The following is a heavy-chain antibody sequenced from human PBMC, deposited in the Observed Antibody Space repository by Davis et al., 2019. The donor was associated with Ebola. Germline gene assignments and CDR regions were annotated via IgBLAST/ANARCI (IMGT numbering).Heavy chain of an antibody. Sequence: GESLKISCAASGFTFSGSAMHWVRQASGKGLEWIGRIRSKANSYATAYAASVKGRFTISRDDSKNTAYLQMNSLKTEDTAVYYCTTDLDIVVVPTWGQGTLVTVSS. CDR1: GFTFSGSA. CDR3: TTDLDIVVVPT. CDR2: IRSKANSYAT. V-gene: IGHV3-73*01. J-gene: IGHJ5*02. D-gene: IGHD2-2*01.